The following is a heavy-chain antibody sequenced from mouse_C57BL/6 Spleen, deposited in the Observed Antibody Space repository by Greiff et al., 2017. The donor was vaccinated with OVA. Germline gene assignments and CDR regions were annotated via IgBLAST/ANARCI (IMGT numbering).Heavy chain of an antibody. CDR3: ARDRGSSPCDY. J-gene: IGHJ2*01. CDR1: GYSITSGYY. V-gene: IGHV3-6*01. D-gene: IGHD1-1*01. CDR2: ISYDGSN. Sequence: ESGPGLVKPSQSLSLTCSVTGYSITSGYYWNWIRQFPGNKLEWMGYISYDGSNNYNPSLKNRISITRDTSKNQFFLKLNSVTTEDTATYYCARDRGSSPCDYWGQGTTLTVSS.